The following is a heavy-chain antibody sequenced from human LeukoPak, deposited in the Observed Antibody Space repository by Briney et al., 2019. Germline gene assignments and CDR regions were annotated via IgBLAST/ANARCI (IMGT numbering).Heavy chain of an antibody. CDR2: ISAYNGNT. J-gene: IGHJ3*02. CDR1: GYTFTSYG. Sequence: ASVKVSCKASGYTFTSYGISSVRQAPGQGREWMGWISAYNGNTNYAQKLQGRVTMTTDTSTSTAYMELRSLRSDDTAVYYCARDLLGGGSYDAFDIWGQGTMVTVSS. V-gene: IGHV1-18*01. CDR3: ARDLLGGGSYDAFDI. D-gene: IGHD2-15*01.